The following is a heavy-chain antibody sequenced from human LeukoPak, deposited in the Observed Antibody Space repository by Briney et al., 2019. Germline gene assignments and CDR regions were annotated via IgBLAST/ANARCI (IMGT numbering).Heavy chain of an antibody. V-gene: IGHV2-5*01. D-gene: IGHD3-3*01. CDR2: IYWNDDK. CDR1: GFSLSTSGVG. Sequence: SGPTLVNPTETLTLTCTFSGFSLSTSGVGVGWIRRPPGKALEWLALIYWNDDKRYSPSLKSRLTITKDTSKNQVVLTMTNMDPVDTATYYCAHSWITIFGVVNIDYWGQGTLVTVSS. J-gene: IGHJ4*02. CDR3: AHSWITIFGVVNIDY.